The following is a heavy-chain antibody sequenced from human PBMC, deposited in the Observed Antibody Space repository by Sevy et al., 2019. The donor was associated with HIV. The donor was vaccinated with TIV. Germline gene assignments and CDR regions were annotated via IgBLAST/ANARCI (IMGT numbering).Heavy chain of an antibody. J-gene: IGHJ4*02. CDR1: GFTFSSYA. CDR3: ASDISVAGTPNYFDY. CDR2: ISYDGSNK. V-gene: IGHV3-30-3*01. D-gene: IGHD6-19*01. Sequence: GGSLRLSCAASGFTFSSYAMHWVRQAPGKGLEWVAVISYDGSNKYYADSVKRRFTISRDNSKNTLYLQMNSLRAEDTAVYYCASDISVAGTPNYFDYWGQGTLVTVSS.